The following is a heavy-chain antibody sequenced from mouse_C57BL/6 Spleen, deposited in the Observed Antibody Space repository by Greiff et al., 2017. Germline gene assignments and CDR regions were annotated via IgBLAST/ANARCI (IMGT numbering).Heavy chain of an antibody. CDR1: GYTFTDYN. CDR3: ARRGWDGSAY. CDR2: INPNNGGT. J-gene: IGHJ3*01. Sequence: VQLKQSGPELVKPGASVKIPCKASGYTFTDYNMDWVKQSHGKSLEWIGDINPNNGGTIYNQKFKGKATLTVDKSSSTAYMELRSLTSEDTAVYYCARRGWDGSAYWGQGTLVTVSA. D-gene: IGHD4-1*01. V-gene: IGHV1-18*01.